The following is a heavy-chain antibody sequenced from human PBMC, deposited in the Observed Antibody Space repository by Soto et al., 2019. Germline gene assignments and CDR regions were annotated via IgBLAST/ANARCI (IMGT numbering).Heavy chain of an antibody. J-gene: IGHJ4*02. V-gene: IGHV3-23*01. CDR2: IGVGGGDR. D-gene: IGHD3-10*01. Sequence: VQLLESGGGLVQPGGSLRLSCAASGFTFSSYAMSWVRQAPGKGLEWVSIIGVGGGDRYYPESVKGRFTISRDISRDTLYLEMNSLRDEDTAVYYCARVRFGELVWGQGTLVTVSS. CDR1: GFTFSSYA. CDR3: ARVRFGELV.